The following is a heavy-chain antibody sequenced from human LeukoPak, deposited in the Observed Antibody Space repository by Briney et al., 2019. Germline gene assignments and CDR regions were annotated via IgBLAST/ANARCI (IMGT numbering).Heavy chain of an antibody. D-gene: IGHD3-22*01. Sequence: ASVKVSCKASGYTFTGYYMHWVRQAPGQGLEWMGRINPNSGGTNYAQKFQGRVTMTRDTSISTAYMELSRLRSDDTAVYYCARDLMYYDSSGYYNYWGQGTLVTVSP. CDR1: GYTFTGYY. J-gene: IGHJ4*02. V-gene: IGHV1-2*06. CDR2: INPNSGGT. CDR3: ARDLMYYDSSGYYNY.